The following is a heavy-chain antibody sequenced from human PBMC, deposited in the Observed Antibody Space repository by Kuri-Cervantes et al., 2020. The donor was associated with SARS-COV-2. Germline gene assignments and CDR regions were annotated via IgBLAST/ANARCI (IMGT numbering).Heavy chain of an antibody. CDR2: IRSGGAST. CDR3: ARDRGAFGGWFDP. Sequence: GESLKISCAASGFAFSSHAMSWVRQTPEEGLEWVSAIRSGGASTSYADSVMGRFSIFRDDSKNTLYLQMNGLRVEDTAVYFCARDRGAFGGWFDPWGQGTLVTVSS. J-gene: IGHJ5*02. D-gene: IGHD3-16*01. V-gene: IGHV3-23*01. CDR1: GFAFSSHA.